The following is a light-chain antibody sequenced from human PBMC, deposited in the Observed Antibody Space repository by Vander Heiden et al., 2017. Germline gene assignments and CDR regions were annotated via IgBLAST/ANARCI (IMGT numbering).Light chain of an antibody. CDR2: DKN. V-gene: IGLV3-19*01. J-gene: IGLJ2*01. CDR1: SFRSSY. Sequence: SELTQDPAVSVALGETVRITCQGDSFRSSYACWYQQKPGRARVPVIYDKNSRPSGIPDGFSGCSSGNTASLTITGAQAEDEADDYCSSRDNGGNHPFGGGTKLTVL. CDR3: SSRDNGGNHP.